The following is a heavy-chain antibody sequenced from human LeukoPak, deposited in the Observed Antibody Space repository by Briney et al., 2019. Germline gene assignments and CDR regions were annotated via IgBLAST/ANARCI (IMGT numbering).Heavy chain of an antibody. CDR3: AKDLAVADFDY. CDR1: GFTFSSYW. J-gene: IGHJ4*02. V-gene: IGHV3-74*03. D-gene: IGHD6-19*01. Sequence: GGSLRHSCAASGFTFSSYWMHWVRQAPGKGLVWVSRINSDGSSTTYADSVKGRFTISRDNAKNTLYLQMNSLRAEDTAVYYCAKDLAVADFDYWGQGTLVTVSS. CDR2: INSDGSST.